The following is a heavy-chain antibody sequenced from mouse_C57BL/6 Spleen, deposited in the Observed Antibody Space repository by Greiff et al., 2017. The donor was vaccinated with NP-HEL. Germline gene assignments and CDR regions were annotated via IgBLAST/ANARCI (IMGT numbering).Heavy chain of an antibody. CDR1: GYTFTDYY. Sequence: EVQLQQSGPVLVKPGASVKMSCKASGYTFTDYYMNWVKQSHGKSLEWIGVINPYNGGTSYNQKFKGKATLTVDKSSSTAYMELNSLTSEDSAVYYCARGLLPYYAMDYWGQGTSVTVSS. D-gene: IGHD2-3*01. V-gene: IGHV1-19*01. CDR3: ARGLLPYYAMDY. CDR2: INPYNGGT. J-gene: IGHJ4*01.